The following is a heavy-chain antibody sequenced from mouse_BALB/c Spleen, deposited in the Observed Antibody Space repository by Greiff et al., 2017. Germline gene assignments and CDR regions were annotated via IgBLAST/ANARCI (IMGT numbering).Heavy chain of an antibody. CDR1: GYSITSDYA. D-gene: IGHD2-4*01. V-gene: IGHV3-2*02. CDR3: ARRGITTDVYYAMDY. Sequence: VQLKQSGPGLVKPSQSLSLTCTVTGYSITSDYAWNWIRQFPGNKLEWMGYISYSGSTSYNPSLKSRISITRDTSKNQFFLQLNSVTTEDTATYYCARRGITTDVYYAMDYWGQGTSVTVSS. CDR2: ISYSGST. J-gene: IGHJ4*01.